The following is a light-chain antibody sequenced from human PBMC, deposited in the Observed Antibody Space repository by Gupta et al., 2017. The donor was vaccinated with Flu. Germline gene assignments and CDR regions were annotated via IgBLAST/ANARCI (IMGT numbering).Light chain of an antibody. CDR1: QEIRIY. CDR3: QYDHNVIT. CDR2: DAS. J-gene: IGKJ5*01. Sequence: PSSLSASEGNRVTIPGQASQEIRIYLHWYQQKPGKAPKLLIYDASKWKKGVPLRFSGRGSGTEFTLTSSSRQYEDLAYYYWQYDHNVITFGQGTRLEMK. V-gene: IGKV1-33*01.